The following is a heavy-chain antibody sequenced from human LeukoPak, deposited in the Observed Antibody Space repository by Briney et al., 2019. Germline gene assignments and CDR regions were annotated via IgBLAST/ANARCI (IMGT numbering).Heavy chain of an antibody. CDR2: INPSAGST. CDR3: ARAGGYIYGHWYFDL. V-gene: IGHV1-46*01. D-gene: IGHD5-18*01. Sequence: ASVKVSCKASGYTFTSYYMHWVRQAPGQGLEWMGIINPSAGSTSYAQKFQGRVTMTRDTSTSTVYMELSSLRSEDTAVYYCARAGGYIYGHWYFDLRGRGTLVTVSS. CDR1: GYTFTSYY. J-gene: IGHJ2*01.